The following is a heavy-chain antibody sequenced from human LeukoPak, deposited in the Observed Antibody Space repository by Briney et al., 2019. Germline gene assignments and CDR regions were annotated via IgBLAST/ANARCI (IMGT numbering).Heavy chain of an antibody. CDR2: IYYSVST. D-gene: IGHD2-21*02. V-gene: IGHV4-59*02. J-gene: IGHJ5*02. CDR1: GGSVSSYY. CDR3: ARLQVHCGGDCYTRWFYP. Sequence: SETLTLTCTVSGGSVSSYYWSWIRQPPGKGLEWIAYIYYSVSTKYNPSLKSRVTISLDRSKNQFSLKLRSVTEADPAVYNCARLQVHCGGDCYTRWFYPWGQGTLVTVSS.